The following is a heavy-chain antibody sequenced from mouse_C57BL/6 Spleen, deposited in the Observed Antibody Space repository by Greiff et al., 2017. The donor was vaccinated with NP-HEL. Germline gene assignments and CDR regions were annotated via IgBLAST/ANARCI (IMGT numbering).Heavy chain of an antibody. Sequence: EVKLVESGGDLVKPGGSLKLSCAASGFTFSSYGMSWVRQTPDKRLEWDATISSGGSYTYYPDSVKGRFTISRDNAKNTLYLQMSSLKSEDTAMYYCARGMITNYYAMDYWGQGTSVTVSS. J-gene: IGHJ4*01. CDR3: ARGMITNYYAMDY. CDR1: GFTFSSYG. D-gene: IGHD2-4*01. CDR2: ISSGGSYT. V-gene: IGHV5-6*01.